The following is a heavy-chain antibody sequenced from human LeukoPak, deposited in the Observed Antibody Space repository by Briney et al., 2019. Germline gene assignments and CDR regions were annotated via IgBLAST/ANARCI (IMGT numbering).Heavy chain of an antibody. CDR1: GFTFSSYW. V-gene: IGHV3-7*01. CDR3: ARAGSSFAFWWFDP. D-gene: IGHD6-6*01. CDR2: IKQDGSEK. Sequence: PGGSLRLSCAASGFTFSSYWMSWVRQAPGKGLEWVANIKQDGSEKYYVDSVKGRFTISRDNAKNSLYLQMNSLRAEDTAVYYCARAGSSFAFWWFDPWGQGTLVTVSS. J-gene: IGHJ5*02.